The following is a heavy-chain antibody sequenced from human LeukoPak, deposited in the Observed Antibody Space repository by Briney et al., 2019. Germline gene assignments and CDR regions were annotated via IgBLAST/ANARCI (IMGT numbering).Heavy chain of an antibody. V-gene: IGHV1-18*03. J-gene: IGHJ5*02. CDR2: ISAYNGNT. CDR1: GYTFTSYG. CDR3: ARGPEGFDWLPRVDP. D-gene: IGHD3-9*01. Sequence: ASVKVSCKASGYTFTSYGISWVRQAPGQGLEWMGWISAYNGNTNYAQKLQGRVTMTTDTSTSTAYMELRSLRSDDMAVYYCARGPEGFDWLPRVDPWGQGTLVTVSS.